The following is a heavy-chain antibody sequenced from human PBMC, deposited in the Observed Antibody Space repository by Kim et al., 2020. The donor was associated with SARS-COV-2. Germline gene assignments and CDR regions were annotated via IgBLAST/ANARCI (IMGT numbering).Heavy chain of an antibody. CDR1: GYTFTSYA. CDR3: ARDLLKDYGGAYYYYYGMDV. CDR2: INAGNGNT. V-gene: IGHV1-3*01. Sequence: ASVKVSCNASGYTFTSYAMHWVRQAPGQRLEWMGWINAGNGNTKYSQKFQGRVTITRDTSASTAYMELSSLRSEDTAVYYCARDLLKDYGGAYYYYYGMDVWGQGTTVTVSS. D-gene: IGHD4-17*01. J-gene: IGHJ6*02.